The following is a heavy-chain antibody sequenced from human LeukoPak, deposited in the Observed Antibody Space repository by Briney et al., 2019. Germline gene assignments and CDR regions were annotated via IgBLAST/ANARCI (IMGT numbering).Heavy chain of an antibody. CDR1: GYSFTSYW. V-gene: IGHV5-10-1*01. Sequence: GESLKISCKGSGYSFTSYWISWVRQMRGEGLEWMGMIDPSDSYSNYSPSFQGHVTISADKSINTAYLQWSSLKASDTAMYYCARSLGTAVAYDYWGQGTLVTVSS. CDR3: ARSLGTAVAYDY. D-gene: IGHD2-21*02. CDR2: IDPSDSYS. J-gene: IGHJ4*02.